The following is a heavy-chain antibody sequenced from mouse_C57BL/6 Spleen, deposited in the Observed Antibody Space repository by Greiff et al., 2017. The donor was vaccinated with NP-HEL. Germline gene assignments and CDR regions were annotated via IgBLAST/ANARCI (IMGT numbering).Heavy chain of an antibody. CDR1: GYTFTDYE. CDR2: IDPETGGT. Sequence: VKLVESGAELVRPGASVTLSCKASGYTFTDYEMHWVKQTPVHGLEWIGAIDPETGGTAYNQKFKGKAILTADKSSSTAYMELRSLTSEDSAVYYCTRGDYGILFDYWGQGTTLTVSS. D-gene: IGHD1-1*01. CDR3: TRGDYGILFDY. J-gene: IGHJ2*01. V-gene: IGHV1-15*01.